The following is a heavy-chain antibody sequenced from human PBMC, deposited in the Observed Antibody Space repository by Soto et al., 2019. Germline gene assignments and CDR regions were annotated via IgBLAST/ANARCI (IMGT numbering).Heavy chain of an antibody. CDR1: GFTFSSYS. V-gene: IGHV3-21*01. J-gene: IGHJ4*02. D-gene: IGHD6-13*01. Sequence: GGSLRLSCAASGFTFSSYSVNWVRQAPGKGLEWVSSISSSSSYIYYADSVKGRFTISRDNAKNSLYLQMNSLRAEDTAVYYCALLYSSNDLRPPIRRRWGQGTLVTVSS. CDR3: ALLYSSNDLRPPIRRR. CDR2: ISSSSSYI.